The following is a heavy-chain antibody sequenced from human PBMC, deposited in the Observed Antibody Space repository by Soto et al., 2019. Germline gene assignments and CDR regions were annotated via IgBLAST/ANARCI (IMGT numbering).Heavy chain of an antibody. CDR2: IIPIFGTA. D-gene: IGHD1-26*01. Sequence: GASVKVSCKASGGTFSSYAISWVRQAPGQGLEWMGGIIPIFGTANYAQKFQGRVTITADESTSTAYMELSSLRSEDTAVYYCARAPVGPYFYFGNGLRGQGTTVTVSS. CDR1: GGTFSSYA. J-gene: IGHJ6*02. V-gene: IGHV1-69*13. CDR3: ARAPVGPYFYFGNGL.